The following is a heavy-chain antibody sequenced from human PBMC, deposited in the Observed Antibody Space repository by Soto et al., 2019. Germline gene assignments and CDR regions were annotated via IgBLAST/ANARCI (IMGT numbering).Heavy chain of an antibody. CDR3: DSSSSADY. CDR1: GFTFSSYG. D-gene: IGHD6-6*01. CDR2: ISYDGSNK. V-gene: IGHV3-30*03. J-gene: IGHJ4*02. Sequence: GGSLRLSCAASGFTFSSYGMHWVRQAPGKGLEWVAVISYDGSNKYYADSVKGRFTISRDNSKNTLYLQMNSLRAEDTAVYYCDSSSSADYWGQGTLVTVSS.